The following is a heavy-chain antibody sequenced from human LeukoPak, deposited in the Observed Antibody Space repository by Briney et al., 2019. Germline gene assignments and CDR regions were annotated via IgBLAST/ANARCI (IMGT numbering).Heavy chain of an antibody. CDR1: GGSISSGGYS. Sequence: SQTLSLTCAVSGGSISSGGYSWSWIRQPPGKGLEWIGYIYHSESTYYNPSLKSRVTISVDRSKNQFSLKLSSVTAADTAVYYCARSRRSSEFFFDYWGQGTLVTVSS. D-gene: IGHD3-10*01. J-gene: IGHJ4*02. V-gene: IGHV4-30-2*01. CDR2: IYHSEST. CDR3: ARSRRSSEFFFDY.